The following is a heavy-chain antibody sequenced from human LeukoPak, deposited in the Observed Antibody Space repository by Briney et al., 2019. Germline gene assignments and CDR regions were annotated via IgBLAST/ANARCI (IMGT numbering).Heavy chain of an antibody. J-gene: IGHJ4*02. Sequence: EASVKVSCKASGYSFSSYGISWVRQALGQGPEWMGWISAYNGNTKYAQKFQDRVTMTTDTSTSTAYMELRSLRSDDTAVFYCARGFPPRRNYDRSGYYSYFFDYWGQGTPVTVSS. D-gene: IGHD3-22*01. CDR2: ISAYNGNT. CDR3: ARGFPPRRNYDRSGYYSYFFDY. CDR1: GYSFSSYG. V-gene: IGHV1-18*01.